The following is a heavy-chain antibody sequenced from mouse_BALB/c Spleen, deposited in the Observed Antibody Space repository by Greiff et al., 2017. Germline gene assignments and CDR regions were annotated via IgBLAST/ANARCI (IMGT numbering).Heavy chain of an antibody. V-gene: IGHV5-4*02. D-gene: IGHD4-1*01. Sequence: EVQRVESGGGLVKPGGSLKLSCAASGFTFSDYYMYWVRQTPEKRLEWVATISDGGSYTYYPDSVKGRFTISRDNAKNNLYLQMSSLKSEDTAMYYCARGKTGTVDAMDYWGQGTSVTVSS. CDR1: GFTFSDYY. CDR3: ARGKTGTVDAMDY. CDR2: ISDGGSYT. J-gene: IGHJ4*01.